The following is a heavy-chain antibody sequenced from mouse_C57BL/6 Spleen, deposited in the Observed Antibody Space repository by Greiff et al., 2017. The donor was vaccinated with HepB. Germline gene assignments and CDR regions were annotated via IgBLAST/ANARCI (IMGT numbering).Heavy chain of an antibody. Sequence: EVTLQESGGGLVQPKGSLKLSCAASGFSFNTYAMNWVRQAPGKGLEWVARIRSKSNNYATYYADSVKDRFTISRDDSESMLYLQMNNLKTEDTAMYYCVRDTLQLRLRAMDYWGQGTSVTVSS. CDR2: IRSKSNNYAT. J-gene: IGHJ4*01. D-gene: IGHD3-2*02. CDR3: VRDTLQLRLRAMDY. CDR1: GFSFNTYA. V-gene: IGHV10-1*01.